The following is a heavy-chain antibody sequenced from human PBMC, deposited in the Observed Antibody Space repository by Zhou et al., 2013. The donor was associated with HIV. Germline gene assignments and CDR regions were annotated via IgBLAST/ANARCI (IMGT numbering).Heavy chain of an antibody. V-gene: IGHV1-69*05. J-gene: IGHJ4*02. CDR2: IIPVSATT. CDR1: GGSFSSYV. D-gene: IGHD6-6*01. CDR3: ARCSSSSRWHFDY. Sequence: QVQLVQSGAEVKKPGASVKVSCKSSGGSFSSYVISWVRQAPGQGLEWMGGIIPVSATTKYAQKFQARVSITTDSSTSAADLELSGLTSDDTAVYYCARCSSSSRWHFDYWGQGTLVTVSS.